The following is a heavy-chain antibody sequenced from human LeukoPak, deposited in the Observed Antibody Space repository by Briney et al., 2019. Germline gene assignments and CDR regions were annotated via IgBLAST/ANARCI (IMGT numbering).Heavy chain of an antibody. J-gene: IGHJ5*02. CDR2: IYYSGST. V-gene: IGHV4-59*08. CDR3: ARQSPYYDYVWGSYRPFNWFDP. D-gene: IGHD3-16*02. Sequence: SETLSLTCNVSGGFINSYYWSWIRQPPGKGLEWIGYIYYSGSTNYNPSLKSRVTISVDTSKNQFSLKLSSVTAADTAVYYCARQSPYYDYVWGSYRPFNWFDPWGQGTLVTVSS. CDR1: GGFINSYY.